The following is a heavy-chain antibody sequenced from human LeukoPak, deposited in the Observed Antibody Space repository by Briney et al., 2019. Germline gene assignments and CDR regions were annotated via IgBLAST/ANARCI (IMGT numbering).Heavy chain of an antibody. V-gene: IGHV1-18*01. CDR2: ISAYNGNT. CDR1: GYTFTSYG. J-gene: IGHJ4*02. D-gene: IGHD6-13*01. Sequence: GASVKVSCKASGYTFTSYGISWVRQAPGQGLEWMGWISAYNGNTNYAQKLQGRVTMTTDTSTSTAYMELRSLRSDDTAVYYCARDLVPYLYSSSWFDYWGQGTLVTVSS. CDR3: ARDLVPYLYSSSWFDY.